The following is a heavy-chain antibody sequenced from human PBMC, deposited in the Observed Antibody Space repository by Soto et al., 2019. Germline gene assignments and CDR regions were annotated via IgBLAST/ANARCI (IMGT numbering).Heavy chain of an antibody. Sequence: GGSLRLSCAASGFTFSSYIMNWVRQAPGKGLEWVSYISSSSSTIYYADSVKGRFTISRDNAKNSLYLQMNSLRAEDTAVYYCARDSRYCSGGSCYWFAFDIWGQGTMVTVSS. CDR2: ISSSSSTI. CDR1: GFTFSSYI. J-gene: IGHJ3*02. CDR3: ARDSRYCSGGSCYWFAFDI. V-gene: IGHV3-48*01. D-gene: IGHD2-15*01.